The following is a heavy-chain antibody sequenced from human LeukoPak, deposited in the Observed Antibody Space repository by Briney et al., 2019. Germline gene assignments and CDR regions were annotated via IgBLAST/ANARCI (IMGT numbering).Heavy chain of an antibody. J-gene: IGHJ4*02. V-gene: IGHV4-39*07. CDR3: ARVSGYDWESFYDY. D-gene: IGHD5-12*01. CDR2: FYYSGST. Sequence: SETLSLTCTVSGGSISSSSYYWGWIRQPPGKGLEWIGSFYYSGSTNYNPSLKSRVTISVDTSKNQFSLKLNSVTAADTAVYYCARVSGYDWESFYDYWGQGTLVTVSS. CDR1: GGSISSSSYY.